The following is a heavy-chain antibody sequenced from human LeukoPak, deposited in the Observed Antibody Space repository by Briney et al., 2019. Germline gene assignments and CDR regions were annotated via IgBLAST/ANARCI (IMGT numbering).Heavy chain of an antibody. CDR3: ARAIRGRIAARPYYFDY. V-gene: IGHV1-8*01. CDR2: MNPNSGNT. D-gene: IGHD6-6*01. CDR1: GYTFTIYD. Sequence: ASVKVSCKASGYTFTIYDINWVRQATGQGLEWMGWMNPNSGNTGYAQKFQGRVTMTRNTSISTAYMELSSLRSEDTAVYYCARAIRGRIAARPYYFDYWGQGTLVTVSS. J-gene: IGHJ4*02.